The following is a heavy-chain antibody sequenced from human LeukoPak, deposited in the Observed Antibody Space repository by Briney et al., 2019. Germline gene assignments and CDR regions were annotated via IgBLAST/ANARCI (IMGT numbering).Heavy chain of an antibody. J-gene: IGHJ4*02. Sequence: ASVKVSCKASGYTFTSYGISWVRQAPGQGLEWMGWINPNSGGTNYAQKFQGRVTMTRDTSISTAYMELSRLRSDDTAVYYCAREHYYDSSGYYGGRYFDYWGQGTLVTVSS. CDR3: AREHYYDSSGYYGGRYFDY. CDR1: GYTFTSYG. CDR2: INPNSGGT. D-gene: IGHD3-22*01. V-gene: IGHV1-2*02.